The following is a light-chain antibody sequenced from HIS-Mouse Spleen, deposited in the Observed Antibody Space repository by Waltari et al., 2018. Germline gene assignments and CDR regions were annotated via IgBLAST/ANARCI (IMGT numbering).Light chain of an antibody. CDR3: SSYTSSSVV. CDR1: SSDVGGSNY. J-gene: IGLJ2*01. Sequence: QSALTQPASVSGSPGQSITISCTGPSSDVGGSNYVSWYQQHPGKAPKLMIYEVSNRPSGVSNRFSGSKSGNTASLTISGLQAEDEADYYCSSYTSSSVVFGGGTKLTVL. V-gene: IGLV2-14*01. CDR2: EVS.